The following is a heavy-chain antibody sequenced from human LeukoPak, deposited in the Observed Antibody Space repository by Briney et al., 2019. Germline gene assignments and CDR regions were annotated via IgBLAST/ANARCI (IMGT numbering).Heavy chain of an antibody. CDR2: IIPIFGTA. V-gene: IGHV1-69*05. D-gene: IGHD4-17*01. Sequence: SVKVSCKASGGTFSSYAISWVRQAPGQGLEWMGGIIPIFGTANYAQKFQGRVSITTDESTSTAYMELSSLRSEDTAVYYCARGVYGDYLEYFQHWGQGTLVTVSS. CDR3: ARGVYGDYLEYFQH. CDR1: GGTFSSYA. J-gene: IGHJ1*01.